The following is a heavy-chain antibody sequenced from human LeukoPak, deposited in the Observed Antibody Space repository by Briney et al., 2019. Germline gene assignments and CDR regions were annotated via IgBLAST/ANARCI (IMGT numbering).Heavy chain of an antibody. CDR1: GGSISSYY. Sequence: SETLSLTCTVSGGSISSYYWSWIRQPPGKGLEWIGYIYYSGSTNYNPSLKSRVTISVDTSKNQFSLKLSSVTAADTAVYYCASSTMVRGSSFWFDPRGQGTLVTVSS. V-gene: IGHV4-59*01. J-gene: IGHJ5*02. D-gene: IGHD3-10*01. CDR3: ASSTMVRGSSFWFDP. CDR2: IYYSGST.